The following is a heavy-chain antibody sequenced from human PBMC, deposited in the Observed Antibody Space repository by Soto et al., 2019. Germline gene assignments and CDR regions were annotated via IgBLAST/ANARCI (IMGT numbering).Heavy chain of an antibody. CDR1: GGSIRSGSFY. V-gene: IGHV4-39*01. CDR3: ARHWEQWLGYIDY. CDR2: IYYTRNT. J-gene: IGHJ4*02. Sequence: QLQLQESGPGLVKPSETLSLTCTVSGGSIRSGSFYWGWIRQPPVKGLEWIGSIYYTRNTYYNPSLKSRVTISVDSSKNQFSLRLSSVTAADTAVYYCARHWEQWLGYIDYWGQGTLVAVSS. D-gene: IGHD6-19*01.